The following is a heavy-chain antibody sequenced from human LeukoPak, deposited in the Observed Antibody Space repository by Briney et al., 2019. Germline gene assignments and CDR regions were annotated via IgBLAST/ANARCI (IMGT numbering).Heavy chain of an antibody. CDR3: ARNPPYDSSGYYYYYGMDV. CDR2: IYYSGST. CDR1: DGSINTGDYY. Sequence: SETLSLTCTVSDGSINTGDYYWNWIRQPPGKGLEWIGYIYYSGSTYYNPSLKSRPTISIDTSKNQFSLNLKSVSAADTAVYYCARNPPYDSSGYYYYYGMDVWGQGTTVTVSS. V-gene: IGHV4-30-4*01. D-gene: IGHD3-22*01. J-gene: IGHJ6*02.